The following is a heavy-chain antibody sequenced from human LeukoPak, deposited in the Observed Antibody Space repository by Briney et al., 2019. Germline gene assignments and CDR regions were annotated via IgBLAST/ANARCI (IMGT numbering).Heavy chain of an antibody. CDR2: INPNSGGT. J-gene: IGHJ3*02. D-gene: IGHD3-22*01. CDR1: GYTFTGYY. V-gene: IGHV1-2*02. CDR3: TRDFLHVYYYDSSGYVRGAFDI. Sequence: ASVKVSCKASGYTFTGYYMHWVRQAPGQGLEWMGWINPNSGGTNFAQKFQGRVTMTRDTSISTVYMELSRLRSDDTAVYYCTRDFLHVYYYDSSGYVRGAFDIWGQGTMVTVSS.